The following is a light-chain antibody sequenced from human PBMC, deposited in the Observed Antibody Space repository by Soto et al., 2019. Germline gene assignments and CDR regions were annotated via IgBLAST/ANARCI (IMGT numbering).Light chain of an antibody. Sequence: EIVMTQSPATLSVSPGERATLSCRASQSLSFNLAWYQQKPVQAPRLLIYEVSNRATGIPARFSGSGSGADFTLTISSLEPGDFALYYCQQHINWPLTFGGGTKVDIK. CDR3: QQHINWPLT. J-gene: IGKJ4*01. CDR1: QSLSFN. CDR2: EVS. V-gene: IGKV3-11*01.